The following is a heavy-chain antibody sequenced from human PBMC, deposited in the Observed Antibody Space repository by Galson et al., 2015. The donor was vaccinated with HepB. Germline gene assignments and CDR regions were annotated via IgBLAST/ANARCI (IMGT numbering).Heavy chain of an antibody. V-gene: IGHV1-69*06. D-gene: IGHD2-15*01. CDR2: IIPIFGTA. CDR1: GGTFSSYA. CDR3: ARPYCSGGSCYYFDY. Sequence: SVKVSCKASGGTFSSYAISWVRQAPGQGLEWMGGIIPIFGTANYAQKFQGRVTITADKSTSTAYMELSSLRSEDTAVYYCARPYCSGGSCYYFDYWGQGTLVTVSS. J-gene: IGHJ4*02.